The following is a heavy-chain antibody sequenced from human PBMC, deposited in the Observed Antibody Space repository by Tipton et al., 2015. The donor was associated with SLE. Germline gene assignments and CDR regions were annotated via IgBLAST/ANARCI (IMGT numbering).Heavy chain of an antibody. CDR2: MHNSGDS. D-gene: IGHD1/OR15-1a*01. V-gene: IGHV4-59*11. J-gene: IGHJ6*03. Sequence: LRLSCKVSGISISTHYWSWIRQPPGKGLEWIGQMHNSGDSTYNPSLKSRVTMSVDTSKNHFSLKLTSVIAADTAVYYCARETGRTTMDVWGKGTTVTVSS. CDR3: ARETGRTTMDV. CDR1: GISISTHY.